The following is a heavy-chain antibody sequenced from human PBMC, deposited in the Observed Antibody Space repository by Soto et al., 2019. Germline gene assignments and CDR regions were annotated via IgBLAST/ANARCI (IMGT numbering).Heavy chain of an antibody. CDR2: ISAHDGKT. V-gene: IGHV1-18*01. J-gene: IGHJ6*02. D-gene: IGHD3-10*01. Sequence: ASVKVSCKASGYTLTSYTLSWVRQAPGQGPEWMGWISAHDGKTNYAQNLQGRVTMNTDTSTNTAYMELRSLRSDDTAVYYCAREKTMVRGVIINYYGMDVWGQGTTVTV. CDR1: GYTLTSYT. CDR3: AREKTMVRGVIINYYGMDV.